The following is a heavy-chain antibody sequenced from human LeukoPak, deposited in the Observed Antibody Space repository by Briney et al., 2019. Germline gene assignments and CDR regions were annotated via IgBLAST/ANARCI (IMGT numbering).Heavy chain of an antibody. D-gene: IGHD6-19*01. CDR1: GSTVSSNY. Sequence: GGSLRLSCAASGSTVSSNYMSWVRQAPGKGLEWVSVIYSGGSTYYADSVKGRFTISRDNSKNTLYLQMNSLRAEDTAVYHCARQWLVQEMTEYYYYGMDVWGQGTTVTVSS. V-gene: IGHV3-53*01. J-gene: IGHJ6*02. CDR3: ARQWLVQEMTEYYYYGMDV. CDR2: IYSGGST.